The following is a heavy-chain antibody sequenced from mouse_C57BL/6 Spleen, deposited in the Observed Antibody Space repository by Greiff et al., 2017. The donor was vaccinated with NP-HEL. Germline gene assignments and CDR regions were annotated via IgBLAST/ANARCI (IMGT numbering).Heavy chain of an antibody. CDR3: ARGDDDYAMDY. J-gene: IGHJ4*01. CDR2: INYDGSST. CDR1: GFTFSDYY. D-gene: IGHD2-12*01. Sequence: EVHLVESEGGLVQPGSSMKLSCTASGFTFSDYYMAWVRQVPEKGLEWVANINYDGSSTYYLDSLKSRFIISRDNAKNILYLQMSSLKSEDTATYYCARGDDDYAMDYWGQGTSVTVSS. V-gene: IGHV5-16*01.